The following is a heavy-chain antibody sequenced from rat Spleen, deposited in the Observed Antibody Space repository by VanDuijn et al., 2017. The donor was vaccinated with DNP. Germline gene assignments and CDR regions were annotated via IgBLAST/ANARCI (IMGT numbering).Heavy chain of an antibody. D-gene: IGHD1-4*01. CDR1: GFPLTSYG. CDR2: VRYNGET. J-gene: IGHJ4*01. Sequence: QVQLKESGPGLVRPSETLSLTCTVSGFPLTSYGISWIRQSPGKGLEWMGRVRYNGETAYNSPLKSRLNISRDTSKNQVFLEMNSLQTDDTGTYYCTRDAYSGYSYATDAWGQGTSVTVSS. V-gene: IGHV2-63*01. CDR3: TRDAYSGYSYATDA.